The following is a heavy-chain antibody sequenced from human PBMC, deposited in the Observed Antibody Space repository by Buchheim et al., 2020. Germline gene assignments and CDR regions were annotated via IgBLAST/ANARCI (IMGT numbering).Heavy chain of an antibody. CDR3: ARVVEMATRLDY. J-gene: IGHJ4*02. CDR1: GGPFSGYY. V-gene: IGHV4-34*01. Sequence: QVLLQQWGAGLLKPSETLSLTCAVYGGPFSGYYWSWIRQPPGKGLEWIGEINHSGSTNYNPSFKSRVTISVDTSKHQFSLKLSSVTAADTAVYYCARVVEMATRLDYWGQGTL. D-gene: IGHD5-24*01. CDR2: INHSGST.